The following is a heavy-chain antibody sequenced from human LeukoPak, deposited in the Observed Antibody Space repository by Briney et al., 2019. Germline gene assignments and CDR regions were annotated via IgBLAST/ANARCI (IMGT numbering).Heavy chain of an antibody. CDR1: GYTFTRYD. D-gene: IGHD5-12*01. CDR3: ARGPSITTTGYDGGDEFDY. J-gene: IGHJ4*02. V-gene: IGHV1-18*01. CDR2: ISAYNGNT. Sequence: GASVKVSCKTSGYTFTRYDISWVRQAPGQGLEWMGWISAYNGNTNYAQKLQGRVTMTTDTSTSTAYMELRSLRSDDTAVYYCARGPSITTTGYDGGDEFDYWGQGTLVTVSS.